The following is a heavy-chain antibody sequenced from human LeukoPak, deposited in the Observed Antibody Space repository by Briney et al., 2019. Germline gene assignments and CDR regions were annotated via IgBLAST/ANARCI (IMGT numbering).Heavy chain of an antibody. V-gene: IGHV3-9*01. D-gene: IGHD3-22*01. CDR3: VKDLDSSGYFPLH. J-gene: IGHJ4*02. CDR1: GVTLDDYA. CDR2: ISWNSGSI. Sequence: GGSLRLSCAASGVTLDDYAMHWVRQAPGKGLEWVSGISWNSGSIGHAGSVTGGFTISRDNAKNSLSLQMNSLRAEDTAVYYCVKDLDSSGYFPLHWGQGTLVTVSS.